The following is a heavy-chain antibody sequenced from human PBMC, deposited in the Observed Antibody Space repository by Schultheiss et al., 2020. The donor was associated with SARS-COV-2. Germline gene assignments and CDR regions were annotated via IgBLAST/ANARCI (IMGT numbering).Heavy chain of an antibody. CDR2: ISGSGGST. CDR3: AKDTTTVGVNDAFDI. D-gene: IGHD4-23*01. Sequence: ETLSLTCTVSGGSISSSSYYWGWIRQPPGKGLEWVSAISGSGGSTYYADSVKGRFTISRDNAKNSLYLQMNSLRAEDTAVYYCAKDTTTVGVNDAFDIWGQGTMVTVSS. J-gene: IGHJ3*02. CDR1: GGSISSSSYY. V-gene: IGHV3-23*01.